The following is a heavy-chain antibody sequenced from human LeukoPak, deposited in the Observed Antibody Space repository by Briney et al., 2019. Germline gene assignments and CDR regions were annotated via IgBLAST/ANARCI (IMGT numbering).Heavy chain of an antibody. Sequence: PSETLSLTCTVSGGSISSPNYYWAWVRQPPGKGQEWIGSISYSVSAHYYPSLKSRVTISIDTSENQFSLKLSSVTAADTAVYYCVRHEHNPQFDPWGQGTLVTVSS. J-gene: IGHJ5*02. D-gene: IGHD1-14*01. CDR2: ISYSVSA. CDR3: VRHEHNPQFDP. CDR1: GGSISSPNYY. V-gene: IGHV4-39*01.